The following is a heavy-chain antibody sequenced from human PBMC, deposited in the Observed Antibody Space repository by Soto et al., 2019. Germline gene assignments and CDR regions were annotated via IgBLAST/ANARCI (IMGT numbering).Heavy chain of an antibody. J-gene: IGHJ3*02. V-gene: IGHV1-46*01. Sequence: EASVKVSCKASAYTLINYYIHWVRQAPGQGLEWMGIISRSGDSTTYAQKFQGRVTITRDTSASTAYMELSSLRSEDTAVYYCAVLGYYDSSGYPMAFDIWGQGTMITVSS. CDR1: AYTLINYY. D-gene: IGHD3-22*01. CDR2: ISRSGDST. CDR3: AVLGYYDSSGYPMAFDI.